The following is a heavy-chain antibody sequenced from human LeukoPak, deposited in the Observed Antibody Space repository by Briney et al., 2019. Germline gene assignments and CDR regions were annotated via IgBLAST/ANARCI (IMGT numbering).Heavy chain of an antibody. Sequence: PSETLSLTCTVSGGSISSSSYYWGWIRQPPGKGLEWIGSIYYSGSTYYNPPLKSRVTISVDTSKNQFSLKLSSVTAADTAVYYCAAGAVAGTTCFDYWGQGTLVTVSS. CDR2: IYYSGST. CDR1: GGSISSSSYY. V-gene: IGHV4-39*01. CDR3: AAGAVAGTTCFDY. D-gene: IGHD6-19*01. J-gene: IGHJ4*02.